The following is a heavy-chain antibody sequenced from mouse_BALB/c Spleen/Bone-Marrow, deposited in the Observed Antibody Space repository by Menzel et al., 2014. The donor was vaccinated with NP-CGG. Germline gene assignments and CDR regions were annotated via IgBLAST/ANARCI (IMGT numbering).Heavy chain of an antibody. Sequence: VQLQESGAELVKPGVSVKLSCKASGYTFTNYYMYWVKQRPGQDLEWIGEINPSNGGTNFYEKFKSKATLTVDKSSSTAYMQLSSLTSEDSAVYYCTTLGRFAYWGQGTLVTVSA. CDR2: INPSNGGT. CDR3: TTLGRFAY. V-gene: IGHV1S16*01. D-gene: IGHD4-1*01. J-gene: IGHJ3*01. CDR1: GYTFTNYY.